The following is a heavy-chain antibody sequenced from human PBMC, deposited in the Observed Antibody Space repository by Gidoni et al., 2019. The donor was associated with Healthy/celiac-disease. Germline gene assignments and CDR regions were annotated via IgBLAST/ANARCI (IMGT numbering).Heavy chain of an antibody. CDR3: ARDDYRSYYFDY. CDR1: GFTFISYA. CDR2: ISYDGSNK. D-gene: IGHD4-17*01. J-gene: IGHJ4*02. V-gene: IGHV3-30-3*01. Sequence: QVQLVESGGGGVQPGRSRRRSCAASGFTFISYAMHWVRQAPGKGLEWVAVISYDGSNKYYADSVKGRFTISRDNSKNTLYLQMNSLRAEDTAVYYCARDDYRSYYFDYWGQGTLVTVSS.